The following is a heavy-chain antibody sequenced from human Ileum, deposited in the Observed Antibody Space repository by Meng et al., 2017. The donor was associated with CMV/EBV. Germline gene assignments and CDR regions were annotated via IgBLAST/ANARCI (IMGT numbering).Heavy chain of an antibody. CDR1: GFPFSSYW. J-gene: IGHJ4*02. V-gene: IGHV3-74*01. Sequence: SGFPFSSYWLHWVRQAPGKGLVWVARINGVGSSTTYADSVKGRFTISRDNAKNTLYLQMNSLRVEDTALYYCARDGVLVPAANFYAYWGLGTLVTVSS. D-gene: IGHD2-2*01. CDR3: ARDGVLVPAANFYAY. CDR2: INGVGSST.